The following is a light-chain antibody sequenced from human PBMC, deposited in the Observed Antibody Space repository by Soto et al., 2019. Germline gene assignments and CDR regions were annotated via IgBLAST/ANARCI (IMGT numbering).Light chain of an antibody. Sequence: EIVMTQSPATLSVSPGERATPSCRASQNINYNLAWYQQKPGQAPRLLIYGASSRATGIPARFSGRGSGTAFTLPISNLQPADFAVYSCQQYNDWALTFGGGTKVEIK. J-gene: IGKJ4*01. CDR1: QNINYN. V-gene: IGKV3-15*01. CDR2: GAS. CDR3: QQYNDWALT.